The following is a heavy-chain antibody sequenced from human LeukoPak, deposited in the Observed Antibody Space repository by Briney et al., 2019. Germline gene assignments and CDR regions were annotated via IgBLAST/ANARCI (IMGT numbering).Heavy chain of an antibody. CDR1: GGSVSSGNFY. D-gene: IGHD2-21*01. V-gene: IGHV4-61*02. J-gene: IGHJ3*02. Sequence: SQTLSLTCTVSGGSVSSGNFYWTWIRQPAGNQLEWIGRIHTSGNTNHNPSLWSRVTISTDTSKNQFSLTLNFVTAADTAVYYCARDRGGDSFDIWGQGTTGTVSS. CDR2: IHTSGNT. CDR3: ARDRGGDSFDI.